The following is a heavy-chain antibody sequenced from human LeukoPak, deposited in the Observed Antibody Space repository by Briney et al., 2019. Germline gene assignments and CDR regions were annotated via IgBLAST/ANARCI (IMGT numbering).Heavy chain of an antibody. CDR1: GFTFSNYA. Sequence: GGSLRLSCAVSGFTFSNYAMHWVRQAPGKGLEWVAVISYDGSNKNCGDSVKGRFTISRDNSKKTLYLQMNSLRAEDTAVYYCARGAYCSGGSCYKYFDYWGQGTLVTVSS. CDR3: ARGAYCSGGSCYKYFDY. D-gene: IGHD2-15*01. CDR2: ISYDGSNK. J-gene: IGHJ4*02. V-gene: IGHV3-30*04.